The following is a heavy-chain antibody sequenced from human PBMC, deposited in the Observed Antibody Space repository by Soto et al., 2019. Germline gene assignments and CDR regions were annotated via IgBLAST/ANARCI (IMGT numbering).Heavy chain of an antibody. J-gene: IGHJ6*02. CDR2: ISSSSAYI. D-gene: IGHD3-10*01. V-gene: IGHV3-21*04. CDR3: ARVTYYGSGRKHNMDV. Sequence: GGSLRLSCAASGFTFNTYSMNWVRQALGKGLEWVSCISSSSAYIYYADSVKGRFTISRDNAENLLYLQMNSLRAEDTAVYYCARVTYYGSGRKHNMDVWGQGTTVTVSS. CDR1: GFTFNTYS.